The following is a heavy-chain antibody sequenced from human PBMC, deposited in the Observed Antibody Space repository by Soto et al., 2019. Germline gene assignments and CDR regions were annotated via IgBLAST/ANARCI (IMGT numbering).Heavy chain of an antibody. CDR1: GGSVSSGSYY. D-gene: IGHD3-3*01. J-gene: IGHJ4*02. Sequence: QVQLQESGPGLVKPSQTLSLTCTVSGGSVSSGSYYWSWIRQHPGRGLEWIGYINPVGITNYNPALKSRVSIPVDTCKRQFSLKLSSVTAADTAVYYCARAHDFWGGRQQPTDSWGQGTLVTVSS. V-gene: IGHV4-31*03. CDR3: ARAHDFWGGRQQPTDS. CDR2: INPVGIT.